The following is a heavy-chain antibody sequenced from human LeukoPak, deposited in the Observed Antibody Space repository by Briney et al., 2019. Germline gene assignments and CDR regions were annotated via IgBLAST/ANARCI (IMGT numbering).Heavy chain of an antibody. Sequence: PSETLSLTCAVYGGSFSGYYWSWIRQPPGKGLEWIGEINHSGSTNYNPSLKSRVTISVDTSKNQFSLKLSSVTAADTAVYYCASHCGGDCQGGFQRDYYFDYWGQGTLVTVSS. CDR2: INHSGST. J-gene: IGHJ4*02. CDR3: ASHCGGDCQGGFQRDYYFDY. CDR1: GGSFSGYY. V-gene: IGHV4-34*01. D-gene: IGHD2-21*02.